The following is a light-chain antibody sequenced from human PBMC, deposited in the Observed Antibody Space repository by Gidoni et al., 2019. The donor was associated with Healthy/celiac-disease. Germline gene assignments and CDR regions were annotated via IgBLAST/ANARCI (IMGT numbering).Light chain of an antibody. CDR1: QSVSSH. CDR3: QQRSNWPLT. CDR2: AAS. V-gene: IGKV3-11*01. J-gene: IGKJ5*01. Sequence: EILLTQSPATLSLSPGEGATHSCRASQSVSSHLAWYQQKPGQAPRLLIYAASNRATGIPARFSGSGSGTDFTLTISSLEPEDFAVYYCQQRSNWPLTFGQGTRLEIK.